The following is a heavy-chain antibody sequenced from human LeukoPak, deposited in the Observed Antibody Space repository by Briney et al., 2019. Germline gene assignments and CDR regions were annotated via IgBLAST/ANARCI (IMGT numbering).Heavy chain of an antibody. CDR1: GYSLTKLS. CDR2: FDPKDGET. V-gene: IGHV1-24*01. J-gene: IGHJ6*03. D-gene: IGHD3-22*01. CDR3: ATEITMIGREGNYYYMDV. Sequence: GASVKVSCKISGYSLTKLSVHWVRQAPGKGLEWMGGFDPKDGETIYAQKFQGRVTMTGDTSTDTAYMELSSLRSEDTAVYYCATEITMIGREGNYYYMDVWGKGTTVTVSS.